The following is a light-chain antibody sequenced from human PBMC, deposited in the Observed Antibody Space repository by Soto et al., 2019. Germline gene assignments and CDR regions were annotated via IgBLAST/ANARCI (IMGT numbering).Light chain of an antibody. CDR1: STTLGSSS. Sequence: QSVLTQPPSASGTHGQRVTLSCSGSSTTLGSSSVTWYQQLPGAAPKLLIHNNNQWPSGVPDRFSGSNSCISASLAIRGLQSEDEADYYCAAWDVSVNGHYACGTGTKVTGL. V-gene: IGLV1-44*01. J-gene: IGLJ1*01. CDR3: AAWDVSVNGHYA. CDR2: NNN.